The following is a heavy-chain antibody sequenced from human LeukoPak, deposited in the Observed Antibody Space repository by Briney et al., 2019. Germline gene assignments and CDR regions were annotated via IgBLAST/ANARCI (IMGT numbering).Heavy chain of an antibody. CDR1: GYTLTELS. V-gene: IGHV1-24*01. CDR2: FDPEDGET. D-gene: IGHD4-23*01. Sequence: ASVKVSCKVSGYTLTELSMHWVRQAPGKGLEWMGGFDPEDGETIYAQKFQGRVTMTRDTSTSTVYMELSSLRSEDTAVYYCARDPSYGGNSVPEYYFDYWGQGNLVTVSS. CDR3: ARDPSYGGNSVPEYYFDY. J-gene: IGHJ4*02.